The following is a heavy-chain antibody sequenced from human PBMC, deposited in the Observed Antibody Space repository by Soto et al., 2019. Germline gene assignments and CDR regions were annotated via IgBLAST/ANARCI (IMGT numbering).Heavy chain of an antibody. CDR2: IIPIFGTA. D-gene: IGHD6-13*01. CDR1: GGTFSSYA. J-gene: IGHJ5*02. Sequence: QVQLVQSGAEVKKPGSSVKVSCKASGGTFSSYAISWVRQAPGQGLEWMGGIIPIFGTANYAQKFQGRVTITADEPTSTADMELSSLRSEDTAVYYCARDAGIEADVGWFAPWGQGTLVTVSS. V-gene: IGHV1-69*12. CDR3: ARDAGIEADVGWFAP.